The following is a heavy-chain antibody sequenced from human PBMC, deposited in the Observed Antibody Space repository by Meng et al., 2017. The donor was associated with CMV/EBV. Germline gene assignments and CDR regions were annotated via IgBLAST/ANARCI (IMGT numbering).Heavy chain of an antibody. CDR2: ISSSSSYI. CDR3: ARDSRGSSYGSPY. J-gene: IGHJ4*02. V-gene: IGHV3-21*01. Sequence: GGSLRLSCAASGFTFSSYSMNWVRQAPGKGLEWVASISSSSSYIYYADSVKGRFTISRDNAKNSLYLQMNSLRAEDTAVYYCARDSRGSSYGSPYWGQGTLVTVSS. CDR1: GFTFSSYS. D-gene: IGHD5-18*01.